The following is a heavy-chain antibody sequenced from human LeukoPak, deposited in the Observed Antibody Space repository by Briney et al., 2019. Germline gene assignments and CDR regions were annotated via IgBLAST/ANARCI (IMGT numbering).Heavy chain of an antibody. CDR1: GGTFSSYA. CDR3: ARRPEGLYGSGSYYNWFDP. V-gene: IGHV1-69*13. D-gene: IGHD3-10*01. J-gene: IGHJ5*02. Sequence: SVKVSCKASGGTFSSYAISWVRQAPGQGLEWMGGIIPIFGTANYAQKFQGRVTITADESTSTAYMELSSLRSEDTAVYYCARRPEGLYGSGSYYNWFDPWGQGTLVTVSS. CDR2: IIPIFGTA.